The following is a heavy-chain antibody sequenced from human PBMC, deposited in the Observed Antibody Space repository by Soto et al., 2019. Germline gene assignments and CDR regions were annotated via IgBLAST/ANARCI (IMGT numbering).Heavy chain of an antibody. CDR2: IYYSGST. Sequence: QVQLQESGPGLVKPSETLSLTCTVSGGSISSYYWSWIRQPPGKGLEWIGYIYYSGSTNYNPSLKSRVTISVATSKNQFSLKLSSVTAADTAVYYCARASQRLLPGWFDPWGQGTLVTVSS. CDR1: GGSISSYY. CDR3: ARASQRLLPGWFDP. V-gene: IGHV4-59*01. J-gene: IGHJ5*02. D-gene: IGHD2-15*01.